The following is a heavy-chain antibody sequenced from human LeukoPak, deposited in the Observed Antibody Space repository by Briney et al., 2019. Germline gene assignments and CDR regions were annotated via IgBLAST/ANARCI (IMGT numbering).Heavy chain of an antibody. J-gene: IGHJ4*02. CDR3: AKDWVAHGEYYFDY. V-gene: IGHV3-30*02. CDR2: IRYDGSNK. CDR1: GFTFSSYG. Sequence: PGXXLRLSCAASGFTFSSYGMHWVRQAPGKGLEWVAFIRYDGSNKYYADSVKGRFTISRDNSKNTLYLQMNSLRAEDTAVYYCAKDWVAHGEYYFDYWGRGTLVTVSS. D-gene: IGHD3-10*01.